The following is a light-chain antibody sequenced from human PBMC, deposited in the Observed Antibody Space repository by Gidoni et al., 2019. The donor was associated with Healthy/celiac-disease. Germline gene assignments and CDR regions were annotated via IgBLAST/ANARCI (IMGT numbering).Light chain of an antibody. CDR3: SSYTSSSRV. Sequence: ALTQPASVSGSPGQSITISCTGTSSDVGGYNYVSWYQQHPGKAPKLMIYEVSNRPSGVSNRFSGSKSGNTASLTISGLQAEDEADYYCSSYTSSSRVFGGGTKLTVL. J-gene: IGLJ3*02. CDR2: EVS. CDR1: SSDVGGYNY. V-gene: IGLV2-14*01.